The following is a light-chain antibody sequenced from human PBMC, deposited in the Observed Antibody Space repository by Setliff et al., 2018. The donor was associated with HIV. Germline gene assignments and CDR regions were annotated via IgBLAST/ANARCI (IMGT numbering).Light chain of an antibody. J-gene: IGLJ1*01. CDR2: EVK. CDR3: SSYTTTASVYV. CDR1: SDDVGASNY. V-gene: IGLV2-14*01. Sequence: QSVLTQPASMSGSPGQSITISCTGTSDDVGASNYVSWYQQHPGKAPKLIIYEVKVRPSGVSSRFSGSKSGNTASLTLSGLQTEDEADYYCSSYTTTASVYVFGSGTKVTVL.